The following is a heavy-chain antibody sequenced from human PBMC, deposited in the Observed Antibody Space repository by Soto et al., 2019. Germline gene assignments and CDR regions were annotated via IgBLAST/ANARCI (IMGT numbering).Heavy chain of an antibody. CDR3: ASQYCISTTCTPYYGMDV. D-gene: IGHD2-2*01. Sequence: ASVKVSCKASGYTFTSYAIHWVRQAPGQRLEWMGWINAGNGNTKYSQKFQGGVTITRDTSASTAYMDLSSLRSEDTAVYYCASQYCISTTCTPYYGMDVWGRGTTVTVSS. V-gene: IGHV1-3*01. CDR2: INAGNGNT. CDR1: GYTFTSYA. J-gene: IGHJ6*02.